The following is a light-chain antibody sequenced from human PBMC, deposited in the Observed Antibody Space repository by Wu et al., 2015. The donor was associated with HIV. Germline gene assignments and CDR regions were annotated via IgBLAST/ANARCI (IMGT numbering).Light chain of an antibody. CDR3: QQYHNYRT. Sequence: DIQMTQSPSTLSASVGDRVTITCRASQSIGNWLAWYQQKPGKAPKLLIEKASSLQSGVPSRFSGSGSGTEFTLTINSLQPDDFAIYYCQQYHNYRTFGQGTKVEI. J-gene: IGKJ1*01. CDR2: KAS. V-gene: IGKV1-5*03. CDR1: QSIGNW.